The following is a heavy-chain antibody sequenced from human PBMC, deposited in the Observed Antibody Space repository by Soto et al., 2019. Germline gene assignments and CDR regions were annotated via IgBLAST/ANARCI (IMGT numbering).Heavy chain of an antibody. Sequence: PGGALRLSCAASVFTFSSNYMSWVRQAPGKGLEWVSVIYSGGSTYYADSVKGRFTISRDNSKNTLYLQMNSLRAEDTAVYYCAREDRTAAAGFDYWGQGTLVTVSS. CDR3: AREDRTAAAGFDY. CDR2: IYSGGST. CDR1: VFTFSSNY. V-gene: IGHV3-53*01. D-gene: IGHD6-13*01. J-gene: IGHJ4*02.